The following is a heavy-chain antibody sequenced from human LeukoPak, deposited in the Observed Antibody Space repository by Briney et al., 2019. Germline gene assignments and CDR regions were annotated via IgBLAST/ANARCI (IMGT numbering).Heavy chain of an antibody. Sequence: GGSLRLSCAASGVTVSSNYMSWVRQAPGKGLEWGSVIYIGGSTYYTDSVKSRFTISRDNSKNTLYLQMNTLRAEDTAVYYCAGDRGNYYDSSGYYCDYWGQGTLVTVSS. J-gene: IGHJ4*02. V-gene: IGHV3-53*01. CDR3: AGDRGNYYDSSGYYCDY. CDR2: IYIGGST. CDR1: GVTVSSNY. D-gene: IGHD3-22*01.